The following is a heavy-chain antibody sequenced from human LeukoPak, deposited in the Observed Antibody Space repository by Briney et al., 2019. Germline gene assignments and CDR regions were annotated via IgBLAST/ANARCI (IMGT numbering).Heavy chain of an antibody. Sequence: GGSLRLSCAASGFTLMGYWMHWVRHAPGKGLVWVSRIKSDGSGTSYVDSVKGRFTISRDNAKNAVYLQKNSLRGEDTAVYYCVREMATGVDAFDIWGQGTMVTVFS. CDR2: IKSDGSGT. V-gene: IGHV3-74*01. CDR3: VREMATGVDAFDI. J-gene: IGHJ3*02. CDR1: GFTLMGYW. D-gene: IGHD5-24*01.